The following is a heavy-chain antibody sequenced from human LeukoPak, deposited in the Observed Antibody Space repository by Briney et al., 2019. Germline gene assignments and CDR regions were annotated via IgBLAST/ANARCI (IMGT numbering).Heavy chain of an antibody. V-gene: IGHV1-69*13. J-gene: IGHJ6*02. CDR2: IIPIFGTA. CDR3: ASGGGYYKYYFYGMDV. Sequence: SVKVSCKASGYTFTSYGISWVRQAPGQGLEWMGGIIPIFGTANYAQKFQGRVTITADESTSTAYMELSSLRSEDTAVYYCASGGGYYKYYFYGMDVWGQGTTVAVSS. CDR1: GYTFTSYG. D-gene: IGHD3-22*01.